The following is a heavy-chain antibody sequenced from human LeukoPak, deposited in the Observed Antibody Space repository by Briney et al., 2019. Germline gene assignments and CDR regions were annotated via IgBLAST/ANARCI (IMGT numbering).Heavy chain of an antibody. D-gene: IGHD3-22*01. V-gene: IGHV1-8*01. J-gene: IGHJ4*02. CDR1: GYTFTSYD. Sequence: ASVKVSCKASGYTFTSYDIHWVRQATGQGLEWMGWMNPNSGNTGNAQKSQGRVTTTSNTSISTAYMELSSLRSDDTAVYYCARRYYDSSGYYRDYWGQGTLVTVSS. CDR2: MNPNSGNT. CDR3: ARRYYDSSGYYRDY.